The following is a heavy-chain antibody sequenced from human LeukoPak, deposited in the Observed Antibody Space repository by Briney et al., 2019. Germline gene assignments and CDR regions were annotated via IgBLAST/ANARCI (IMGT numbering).Heavy chain of an antibody. Sequence: KPSETLSLTCTVSGDSISTYFWSWIRQPAGKGLEWIGRVYPSGTTKYNFSLKNRVTMSVDTSENHFSLKLISVTAADTAVYYCARESMVRGVTYFDYWGQGTLVTVST. CDR1: GDSISTYF. J-gene: IGHJ4*02. V-gene: IGHV4-4*07. CDR3: ARESMVRGVTYFDY. CDR2: VYPSGTT. D-gene: IGHD3-10*01.